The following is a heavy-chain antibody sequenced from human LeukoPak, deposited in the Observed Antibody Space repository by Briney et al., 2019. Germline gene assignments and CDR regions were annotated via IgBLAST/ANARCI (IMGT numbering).Heavy chain of an antibody. V-gene: IGHV4-61*02. CDR3: ARDFVGAFDI. Sequence: SQTLSLTCTVSGGSISSGSYYWSWIRQPAGKGLEWIGRIYTSGSTNYNPSLKSRVTISVDTSKNQFSLKLSSVTAADTAVYYCARDFVGAFDIWGQGTMVTVSS. J-gene: IGHJ3*02. CDR2: IYTSGST. D-gene: IGHD3-16*01. CDR1: GGSISSGSYY.